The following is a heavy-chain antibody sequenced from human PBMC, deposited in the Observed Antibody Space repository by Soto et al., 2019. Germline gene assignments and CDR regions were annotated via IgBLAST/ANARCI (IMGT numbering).Heavy chain of an antibody. J-gene: IGHJ5*02. Sequence: LSETLSLTCGVYGEYFRDYYWIWVRQPPGKGLEWIGEVTHSGEATYIPSLQSRLTIHLETPNNQVSLKMTSVTAADTAMYFCPRAERFPRSWLDPWCQGTQVTVSS. CDR1: GEYFRDYY. CDR3: PRAERFPRSWLDP. CDR2: VTHSGEA. V-gene: IGHV4-34*01. D-gene: IGHD1-26*01.